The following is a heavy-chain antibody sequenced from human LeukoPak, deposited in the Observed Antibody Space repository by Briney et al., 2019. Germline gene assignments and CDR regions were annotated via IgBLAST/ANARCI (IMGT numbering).Heavy chain of an antibody. V-gene: IGHV3-21*04. CDR3: ARGSYYDQGYYYYYGMDV. CDR2: ISSSSSYI. D-gene: IGHD3-3*01. Sequence: PGGSLRLSCAASGFTFSSYSMNWVRQAPGKGLEWVSSISSSSSYIYYADSVKGRFTISRDNAKNSLYLQMNSLRAEDTAVYYCARGSYYDQGYYYYYGMDVWGQGTTVTVSS. CDR1: GFTFSSYS. J-gene: IGHJ6*02.